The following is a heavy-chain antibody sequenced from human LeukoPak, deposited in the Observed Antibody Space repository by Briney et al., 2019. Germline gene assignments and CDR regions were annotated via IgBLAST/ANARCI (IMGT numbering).Heavy chain of an antibody. D-gene: IGHD3-22*01. CDR3: ASPGHSSGYF. V-gene: IGHV3-48*01. CDR2: ISSSSSTI. Sequence: GGSLRLSCAASGFTFSSYEMNWVRQAPGKGLEWVSYISSSSSTIYYADSVKGRFTISRDNAKNSLYLQMNSLRAEDTAVYYCASPGHSSGYFWGQGTLVTVSS. J-gene: IGHJ4*02. CDR1: GFTFSSYE.